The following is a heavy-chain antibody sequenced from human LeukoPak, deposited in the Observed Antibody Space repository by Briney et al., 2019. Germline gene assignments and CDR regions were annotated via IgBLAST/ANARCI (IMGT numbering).Heavy chain of an antibody. CDR1: GGSISSGDYP. D-gene: IGHD3-16*01. Sequence: SETLSLTCAVSGGSISSGDYPWSWIRQPPGKGLEWIGYAYNSITTNYNPSLKSRVTISLDTSKNQFSLKLSSVTAADTAVYYCAKLAPRGGIDYWGQGTLVTVSS. V-gene: IGHV4-61*08. CDR2: AYNSITT. CDR3: AKLAPRGGIDY. J-gene: IGHJ4*02.